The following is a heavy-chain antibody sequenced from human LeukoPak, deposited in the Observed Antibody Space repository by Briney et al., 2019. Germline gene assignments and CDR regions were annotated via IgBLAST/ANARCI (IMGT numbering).Heavy chain of an antibody. Sequence: SQTLSLTCTASGGTINSGDYFWSWIRQAPGKGLEWIGSIYYSGSTYYNPSLKSRVTISVDTSKKQFSLKLSSVTAADTAVYYCASPSVGATTGIDYWGQGTLVTVSS. CDR2: IYYSGST. D-gene: IGHD1-26*01. CDR3: ASPSVGATTGIDY. CDR1: GGTINSGDYF. V-gene: IGHV4-30-2*03. J-gene: IGHJ4*02.